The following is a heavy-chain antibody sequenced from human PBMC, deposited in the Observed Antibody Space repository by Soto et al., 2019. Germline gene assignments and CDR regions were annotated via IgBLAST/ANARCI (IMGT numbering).Heavy chain of an antibody. D-gene: IGHD2-2*02. CDR3: ARGGYCRGSSCYTPVHWFDP. CDR2: IDYSGST. V-gene: IGHV4-31*03. Sequence: TLSLTCTVSGDSISSGGYYWSWIRQHPGKGLEWIGYIDYSGSTYYNPSLKSRVTMSIDTSKNQFSLNLSSVTAADTAVFYCARGGYCRGSSCYTPVHWFDPWGQGTLITAPQ. J-gene: IGHJ5*02. CDR1: GDSISSGGYY.